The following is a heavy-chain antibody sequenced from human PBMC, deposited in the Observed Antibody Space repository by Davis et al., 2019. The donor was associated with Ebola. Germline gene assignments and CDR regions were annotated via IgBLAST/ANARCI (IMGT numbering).Heavy chain of an antibody. CDR3: ARVLVSSSPTLWYYYYGMDV. V-gene: IGHV1-3*01. CDR2: INAGNGNT. D-gene: IGHD6-6*01. CDR1: GYTFTSYA. Sequence: ASVKVSCKAAGYTFTSYAMHWVRQAPGQRLEWMGWINAGNGNTKYSQKFQGRVTITRDTSASTAYMELSSLRSEDTAVYYCARVLVSSSPTLWYYYYGMDVWGQGTTVTVSS. J-gene: IGHJ6*02.